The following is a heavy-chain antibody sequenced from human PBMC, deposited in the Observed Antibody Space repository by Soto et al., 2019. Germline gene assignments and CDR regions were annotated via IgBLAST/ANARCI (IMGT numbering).Heavy chain of an antibody. J-gene: IGHJ4*02. CDR1: GFTFSSYG. CDR2: ISYDGSNK. D-gene: IGHD3-10*01. Sequence: GGSLRLSCAASGFTFSSYGMHWVRQAPGKGLEWVAVISYDGSNKYYADSVKGRFTISRDNSKNTLYLQMNSLRAEDTAVYYCAKGMYGSGSFVQDYWGQGTLVTVSS. CDR3: AKGMYGSGSFVQDY. V-gene: IGHV3-30*18.